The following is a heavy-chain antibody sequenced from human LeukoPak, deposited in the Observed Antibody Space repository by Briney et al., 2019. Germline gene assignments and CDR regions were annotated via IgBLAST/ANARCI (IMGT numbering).Heavy chain of an antibody. CDR1: GFTFGSNS. J-gene: IGHJ3*01. Sequence: GGSLRLSCAASGFTFGSNSMSWVRQAPGKGLEWVSLIHGGGGTYHADSVKGRFTISRDTAKNTLSLQMSSLRAEDTAVYYCAVEATATDNGFDVWGQGTLATVSS. V-gene: IGHV3-53*01. D-gene: IGHD2-21*02. CDR2: IHGGGGT. CDR3: AVEATATDNGFDV.